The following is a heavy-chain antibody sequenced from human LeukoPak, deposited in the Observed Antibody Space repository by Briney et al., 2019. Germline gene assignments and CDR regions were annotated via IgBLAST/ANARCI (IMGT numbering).Heavy chain of an antibody. CDR1: GFTFSSYS. D-gene: IGHD6-13*01. CDR2: ISSSSSYI. Sequence: GGSLRLSCAASGFTFSSYSKNWVRQAPGKGLEWVSSISSSSSYIYYADSVKGRFTISRDNAKNSLYLQMNSLRAEDTAVYYCARDLETGIAAAGTSDYWGQGTLVTASS. J-gene: IGHJ4*02. CDR3: ARDLETGIAAAGTSDY. V-gene: IGHV3-21*01.